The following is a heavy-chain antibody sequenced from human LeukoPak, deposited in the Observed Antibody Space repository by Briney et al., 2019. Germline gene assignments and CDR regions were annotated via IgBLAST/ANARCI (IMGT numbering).Heavy chain of an antibody. D-gene: IGHD1-26*01. Sequence: SETLSLTCTVSGYSISSGYYWGWIRQPPGKGLEWIGSIYHSGSTYYNPSLKSRVTISVDTSKNQFSLKLSSVTAADTAVYYCARVLGATDAFDIWGQGTMVTVSS. J-gene: IGHJ3*02. V-gene: IGHV4-38-2*02. CDR1: GYSISSGYY. CDR2: IYHSGST. CDR3: ARVLGATDAFDI.